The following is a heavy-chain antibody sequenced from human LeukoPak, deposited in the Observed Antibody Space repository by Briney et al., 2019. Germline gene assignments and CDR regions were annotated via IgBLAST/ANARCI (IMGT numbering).Heavy chain of an antibody. J-gene: IGHJ6*03. CDR3: ARVVGATDYYYYYMDV. CDR2: ISAYNGNT. Sequence: GASVKVSCKASGYTFTSYGISWVRQAPGQGLEWMGWISAYNGNTNYAQKLQGRVTVTTDTSTSTAYMELRSLRSDDTAVYYCARVVGATDYYYYYMDVWGKGTTVTVSS. V-gene: IGHV1-18*01. D-gene: IGHD1-26*01. CDR1: GYTFTSYG.